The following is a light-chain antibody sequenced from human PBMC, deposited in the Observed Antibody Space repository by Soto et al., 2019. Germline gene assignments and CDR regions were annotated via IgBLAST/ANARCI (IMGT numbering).Light chain of an antibody. CDR3: QQFDSSPHT. J-gene: IGKJ1*01. CDR2: WAS. Sequence: DTVMTPTRDSLALPLGERATINYKSSQRVLYSSNNKSYLAWYQQKLGQPPKPLFFWASTRESGVPDRFSGSGSGTDFTLTISSLEAEDVAVYYCQQFDSSPHTFGQGTKVDIK. CDR1: QRVLYSSNNKSY. V-gene: IGKV4-1*01.